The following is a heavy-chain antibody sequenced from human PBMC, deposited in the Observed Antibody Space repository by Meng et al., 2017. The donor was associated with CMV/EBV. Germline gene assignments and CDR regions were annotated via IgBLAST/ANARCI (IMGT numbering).Heavy chain of an antibody. CDR2: VYYDGST. CDR3: ARSIRKGFLEWLSGSRGY. CDR1: GGSISSRRYN. Sequence: GSLRLSCTVSGGSISSRRYNWGWIRQPPGKGLEWVGSVYYDGSTYYNSSLKSRVTTLVDTSKNQFSLKLSSVTAADTAVYYCARSIRKGFLEWLSGSRGYWGPGILVTVSS. D-gene: IGHD3-3*01. V-gene: IGHV4-39*01. J-gene: IGHJ4*02.